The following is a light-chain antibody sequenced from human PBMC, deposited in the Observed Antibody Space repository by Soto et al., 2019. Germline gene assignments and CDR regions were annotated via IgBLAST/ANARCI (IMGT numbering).Light chain of an antibody. CDR1: QSISSW. V-gene: IGKV1-5*03. CDR3: QQYNSFIWT. CDR2: KAS. J-gene: IGKJ1*01. Sequence: DIQMTQSPSTLSAYVGDRVTIICRASQSISSWLAWYQQKAGKAPKLLISKASNLDSGVPSRFSGSGSGTEFNLTISSLQPEDFATYYCQQYNSFIWTFGQGTKV.